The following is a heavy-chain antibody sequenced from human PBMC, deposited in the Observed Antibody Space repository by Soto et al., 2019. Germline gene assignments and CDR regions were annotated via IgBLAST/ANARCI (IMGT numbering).Heavy chain of an antibody. V-gene: IGHV3-21*01. CDR2: ISSSSSYI. D-gene: IGHD4-17*01. CDR3: GREGGGGDYGDYNNWFDP. J-gene: IGHJ5*02. Sequence: EVQLVESGGGLVKPGGSLRLSCAASGFTFSSYSMNWVRQAPGKGLEWVSSISSSSSYIYYADSVKGRFTISRDNAKNSLYVKMNRRRGEDTAVNYWGREGGGGDYGDYNNWFDPWGQGTLVTVSS. CDR1: GFTFSSYS.